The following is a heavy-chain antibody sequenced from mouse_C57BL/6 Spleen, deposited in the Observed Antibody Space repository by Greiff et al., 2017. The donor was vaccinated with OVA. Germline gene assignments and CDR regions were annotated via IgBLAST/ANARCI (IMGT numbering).Heavy chain of an antibody. Sequence: VQLQQSGAELVMPGASVKLSCKASGYTFTSYWMHWVKQRPGQGLEWIGEIDPSDSYTNYNQKFKGKSTLTVDKSSSTAYMQLSSLTSEDSAVYYCARLITTVEGYFDVWGTGTTVTVSS. D-gene: IGHD1-1*01. J-gene: IGHJ1*03. V-gene: IGHV1-69*01. CDR3: ARLITTVEGYFDV. CDR1: GYTFTSYW. CDR2: IDPSDSYT.